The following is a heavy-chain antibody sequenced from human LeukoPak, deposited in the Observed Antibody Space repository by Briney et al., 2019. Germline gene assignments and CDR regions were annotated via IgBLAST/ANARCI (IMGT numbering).Heavy chain of an antibody. CDR1: GGSISGTSYY. D-gene: IGHD3-10*01. Sequence: SETLSLTCTVSGGSISGTSYYWGWIRQPPGKGLEWIGEINHSGSTNYNPSLKSRVTISVDTSKNQFSLKLSSVTAADTAVYSCARGRITMVRGKRFDPWGQGTLVTVSS. V-gene: IGHV4-39*07. CDR2: INHSGST. J-gene: IGHJ5*02. CDR3: ARGRITMVRGKRFDP.